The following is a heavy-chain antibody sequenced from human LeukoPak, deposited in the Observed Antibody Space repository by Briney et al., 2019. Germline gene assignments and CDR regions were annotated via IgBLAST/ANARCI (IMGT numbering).Heavy chain of an antibody. CDR2: IKSKTDGGTT. D-gene: IGHD3-16*01. CDR3: AKAGPGGQFDY. V-gene: IGHV3-15*01. Sequence: KPGGSLRLSCAASGFTFSNAWMSWVHQAPGKGLEWVGRIKSKTDGGTTDYAAPVKGRFTISRDDSKNTLYLQMNSLKTEDTAVYYCAKAGPGGQFDYWGQGTLVTVSS. J-gene: IGHJ4*02. CDR1: GFTFSNAW.